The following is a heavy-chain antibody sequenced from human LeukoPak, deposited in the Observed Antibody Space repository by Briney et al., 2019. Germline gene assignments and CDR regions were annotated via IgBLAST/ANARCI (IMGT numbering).Heavy chain of an antibody. D-gene: IGHD3-10*01. J-gene: IGHJ4*02. V-gene: IGHV3-23*01. Sequence: GGSLRLSCAIPGFAFSSYAMNWVRQAPGKGLEWVSVISGRGDSTDYADSVKGRFTISRDNSKNTLYLQMNSLRAEDTAVYYCVRPLSSGSYYNLDYWGQGTLVTVSS. CDR2: ISGRGDST. CDR1: GFAFSSYA. CDR3: VRPLSSGSYYNLDY.